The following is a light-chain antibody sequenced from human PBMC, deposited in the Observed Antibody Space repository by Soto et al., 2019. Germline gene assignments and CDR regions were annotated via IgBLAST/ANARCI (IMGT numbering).Light chain of an antibody. J-gene: IGLJ1*01. CDR2: EVT. CDR1: SSDVGGYDF. V-gene: IGLV2-14*01. Sequence: QSALAQPASVSGSAGQSITISCTGASSDVGGYDFVSWYQHHPGTPPKLIIYEVTHRPSGVSHRFSGFKSASTASLTISGLQVEDEADYFCGSYSSTTTREVFGTGTKVTVL. CDR3: GSYSSTTTREV.